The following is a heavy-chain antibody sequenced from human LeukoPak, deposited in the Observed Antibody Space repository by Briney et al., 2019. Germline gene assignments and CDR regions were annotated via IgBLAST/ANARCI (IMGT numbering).Heavy chain of an antibody. V-gene: IGHV4-39*01. CDR1: GGSISSSSYY. Sequence: PSETLSLTCTVSGGSISSSSYYWGWIRQPPGKGLEWIGSIYYSGSTYYNPSLKSRVTISVDTSKNQFSLKLSSVTAADTAVYYCARHGGSITMVRGVIITPPFDYWGQGTLVTVSS. J-gene: IGHJ4*02. D-gene: IGHD3-10*01. CDR3: ARHGGSITMVRGVIITPPFDY. CDR2: IYYSGST.